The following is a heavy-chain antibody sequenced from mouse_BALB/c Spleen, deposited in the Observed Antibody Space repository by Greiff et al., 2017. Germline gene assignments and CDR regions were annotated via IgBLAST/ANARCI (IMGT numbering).Heavy chain of an antibody. CDR1: GFTFSDYY. V-gene: IGHV5-4*02. J-gene: IGHJ3*01. Sequence: EVQGVESGGGLVKPGGSLKLSCAASGFTFSDYYMYWVRQTPEKRLEWVATISDGGSYTYYPDSVKGRFTISRDNAKNNLYLQMSSLKSEDTAMYYCAREEGLRSTTWFAYWGQGTLVTVSA. CDR3: AREEGLRSTTWFAY. CDR2: ISDGGSYT. D-gene: IGHD1-1*01.